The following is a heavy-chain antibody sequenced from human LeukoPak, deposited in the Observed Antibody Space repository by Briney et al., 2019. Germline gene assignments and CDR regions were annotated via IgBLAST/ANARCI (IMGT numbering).Heavy chain of an antibody. V-gene: IGHV3-21*01. J-gene: IGHJ6*04. CDR3: ARGFTYFGSGREWEIFGLDV. CDR2: ISNSRSYI. Sequence: GGSLRLSPAASGFTFTSYSMNWVPHAPGKGLECVSSISNSRSYIYYTDSVKGRFTISRDFTKDSLYLQMNSLRAEDTAVYYCARGFTYFGSGREWEIFGLDVWGKGATVTVSS. CDR1: GFTFTSYS. D-gene: IGHD3-10*01.